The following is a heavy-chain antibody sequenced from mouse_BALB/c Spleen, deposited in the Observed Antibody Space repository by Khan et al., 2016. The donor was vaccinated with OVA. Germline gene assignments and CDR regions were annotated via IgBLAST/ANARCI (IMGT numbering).Heavy chain of an antibody. CDR2: IDPENGNT. J-gene: IGHJ3*01. CDR3: ARAGYAPWCAY. CDR1: GFNIKDYY. Sequence: EVQLQESGAELVRPGALVKLSCKASGFNIKDYYIHWVKQRPEQGLEWIGWIDPENGNTIYDPKFQGKANITADTSSNTAYLHFSSLTSEDTAVYYGARAGYAPWCAYWGQGSLVTVSA. V-gene: IGHV14-1*02. D-gene: IGHD2-2*01.